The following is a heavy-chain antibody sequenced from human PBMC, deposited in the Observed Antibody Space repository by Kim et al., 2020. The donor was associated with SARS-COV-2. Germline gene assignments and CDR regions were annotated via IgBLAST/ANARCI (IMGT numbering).Heavy chain of an antibody. CDR2: IRSKANSYAT. CDR1: GFTFSGSA. V-gene: IGHV3-73*01. Sequence: GGSLRLSCAASGFTFSGSAMHWVRQASGXGXEWVGRIRSKANSYATAYAASVKGRFTISRDDSKNTAYLQMNSLKTEDTAVYYFTRQDADREDVWGQGTT. J-gene: IGHJ6*01. CDR3: TRQDADREDV.